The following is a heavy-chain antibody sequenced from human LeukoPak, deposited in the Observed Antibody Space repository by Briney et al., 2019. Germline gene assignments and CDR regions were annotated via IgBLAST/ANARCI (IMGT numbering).Heavy chain of an antibody. CDR2: IYYSGST. D-gene: IGHD1-26*01. CDR3: ARGSYSGSYYRG. Sequence: SETLSLTCTVSGGSISSYYWSWIRQPPGKGLEWIGYIYYSGSTNYNPSLKSRVTISVETSKNQFSLKLSSVTAADTAVYYCARGSYSGSYYRGWGQGTLVTVSS. J-gene: IGHJ4*02. V-gene: IGHV4-59*12. CDR1: GGSISSYY.